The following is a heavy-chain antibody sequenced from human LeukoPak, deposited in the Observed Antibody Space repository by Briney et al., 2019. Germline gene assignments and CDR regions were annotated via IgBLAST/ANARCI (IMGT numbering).Heavy chain of an antibody. CDR3: ARDRGGSDGFDY. D-gene: IGHD1-26*01. CDR2: IRYDGSNK. J-gene: IGHJ4*02. CDR1: GFTFSSYG. V-gene: IGHV3-30*02. Sequence: PGGSLRLSCAASGFTFSSYGMHWVRQAPGKGLEWVAFIRYDGSNKYYADSVKGRFTISRDNSKNTLYLQMNSLRAEDTAVYYCARDRGGSDGFDYWGQGTLVTVSS.